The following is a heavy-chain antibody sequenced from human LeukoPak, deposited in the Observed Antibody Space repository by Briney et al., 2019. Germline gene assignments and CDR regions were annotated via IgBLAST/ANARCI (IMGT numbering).Heavy chain of an antibody. D-gene: IGHD4-17*01. CDR3: ARGTLYGRDAFDI. CDR2: IRYDGIHK. Sequence: GGSLRLSCVASGFTFSSYGMHWVRQAPGKGLEWVAFIRYDGIHKYYADSVKGRFTISRDNAKNSLYLQMNSLRAEDTAVYYCARGTLYGRDAFDIWGQGTMVTVSS. J-gene: IGHJ3*02. V-gene: IGHV3-30*02. CDR1: GFTFSSYG.